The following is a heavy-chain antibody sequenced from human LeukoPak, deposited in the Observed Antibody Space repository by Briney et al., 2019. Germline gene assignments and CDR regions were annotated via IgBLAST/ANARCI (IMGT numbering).Heavy chain of an antibody. J-gene: IGHJ4*02. CDR2: ISGTGRTR. V-gene: IGHV3-48*03. CDR3: VRWEYCSITYCSFDY. CDR1: GFTFSTYE. Sequence: PGGSLRLSCAASGFTFSTYEMNWVRQAPGKGLEWVSYISGTGRTRNYADSVKGRFTISRDNAKNSLYLQMNSLRAEDTAVYYCVRWEYCSITYCSFDYSGQGTLVTVSS. D-gene: IGHD2-2*01.